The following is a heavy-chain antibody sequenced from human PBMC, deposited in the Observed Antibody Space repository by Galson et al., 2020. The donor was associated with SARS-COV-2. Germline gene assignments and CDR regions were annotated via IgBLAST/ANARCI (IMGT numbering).Heavy chain of an antibody. J-gene: IGHJ6*03. V-gene: IGHV4-59*01. Sequence: SETLSLTCSVSDGSISSYYWSWIRQPPGKGLEWIGDMYYTGSTNYNPSLKSRVTISLDSTKNQVPLKLSSVTAADPAVYYCARSGRTTGGGYDYYYYYMEVWGEGTTVTISS. CDR3: ARSGRTTGGGYDYYYYYMEV. CDR2: MYYTGST. D-gene: IGHD5-12*01. CDR1: DGSISSYY.